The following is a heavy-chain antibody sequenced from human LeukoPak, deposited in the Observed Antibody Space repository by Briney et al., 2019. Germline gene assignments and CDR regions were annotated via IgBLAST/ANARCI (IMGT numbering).Heavy chain of an antibody. J-gene: IGHJ5*02. CDR3: VREGQLANYNWFDP. V-gene: IGHV4-59*01. D-gene: IGHD6-6*01. CDR1: GFTFSSYA. CDR2: IYYSGNT. Sequence: GSLRLSCAASGFTFSSYAMSWVRQAPGKGLEWIGYIYYSGNTNYNPSLQSRVTISVDTSKNQISLKLTSVTAADTAVYYCVREGQLANYNWFDPWGQGTLVTVSS.